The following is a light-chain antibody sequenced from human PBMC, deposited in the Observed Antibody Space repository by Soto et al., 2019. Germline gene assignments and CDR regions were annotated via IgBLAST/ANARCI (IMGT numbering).Light chain of an antibody. CDR2: GAL. V-gene: IGKV3-20*01. J-gene: IGKJ1*01. Sequence: EIVLTQSPGTLSLSPGERATLSCRASQSVSSSYLAWYQQKPGQAPRLLIYGALSRATGIPDRFSGSGSGTDFTLTISRLEPEDFAVYYWQQYGSSPWTFGQGIKVEIK. CDR1: QSVSSSY. CDR3: QQYGSSPWT.